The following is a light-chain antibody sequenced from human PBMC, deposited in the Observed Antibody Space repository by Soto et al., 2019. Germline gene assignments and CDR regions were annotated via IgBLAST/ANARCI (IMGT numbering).Light chain of an antibody. V-gene: IGKV1-5*03. J-gene: IGKJ1*01. CDR3: QQYSSDST. Sequence: IQMTQSPSTLSASVGDRVTITCRASQNINTWLAWDQQKPGKAPRLLIYRASSLENGFPSRFGGRGSGTQCIFTISSLQPDDSATYDCQQYSSDSTFGQGTKVEIK. CDR2: RAS. CDR1: QNINTW.